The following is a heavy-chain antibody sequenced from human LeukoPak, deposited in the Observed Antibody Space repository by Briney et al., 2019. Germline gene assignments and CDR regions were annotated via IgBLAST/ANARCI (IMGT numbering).Heavy chain of an antibody. Sequence: GGSLRLSCAASGFTFSSYSMNWVRQAPGKGLEWVSYISSSSSTIYYADSVKGRFTISRDNAKNSLYLQMNSLRAEDTAVYYCASPKTPSGSYGDFDYWGQGTLVTVSS. CDR1: GFTFSSYS. J-gene: IGHJ4*02. D-gene: IGHD1-26*01. CDR3: ASPKTPSGSYGDFDY. CDR2: ISSSSSTI. V-gene: IGHV3-48*04.